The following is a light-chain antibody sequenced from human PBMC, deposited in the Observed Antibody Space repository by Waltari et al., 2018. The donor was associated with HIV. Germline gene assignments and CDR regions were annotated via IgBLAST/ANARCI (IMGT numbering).Light chain of an antibody. Sequence: SALTQPPSASGSPGQSVDLSCTGTSSAAGGSQYVSWYQQHPGKAPKLMIYEVNKRPSGVPDRFSGSKSANTASLTVSGLQADDEADYYCNSYAGSNNWVFGGGTKLTVL. CDR3: NSYAGSNNWV. V-gene: IGLV2-8*01. CDR2: EVN. CDR1: SSAAGGSQY. J-gene: IGLJ3*02.